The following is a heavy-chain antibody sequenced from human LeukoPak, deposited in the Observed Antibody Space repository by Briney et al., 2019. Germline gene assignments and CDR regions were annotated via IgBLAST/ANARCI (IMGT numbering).Heavy chain of an antibody. Sequence: SETLSLTCSVSGDSISSGNYYWSWIRQHPGTGLEWIGYIYYSGSTYYNPSLKSRVTISVDTSKNQFSLKLGSVTAADTAVYYCARDQAVGYYYYGMDVWGQGTTVTVSS. CDR3: ARDQAVGYYYYGMDV. J-gene: IGHJ6*02. D-gene: IGHD3-3*01. CDR2: IYYSGST. CDR1: GDSISSGNYY. V-gene: IGHV4-31*03.